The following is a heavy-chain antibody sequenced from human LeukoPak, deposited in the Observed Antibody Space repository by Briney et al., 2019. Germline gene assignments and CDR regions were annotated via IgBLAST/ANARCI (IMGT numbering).Heavy chain of an antibody. CDR1: GFTFNNYA. D-gene: IGHD2-2*01. CDR3: AKDMGDIVLVPASSPFDY. CDR2: ISGSGGST. V-gene: IGHV3-23*01. Sequence: GGSLRLSCAASGFTFNNYAMNWVRQAPGKGLKWVSMISGSGGSTYYADSVKGRFTISRDNSKNTVYLQMNSLRGEDTARYYCAKDMGDIVLVPASSPFDYWGQGIMVTVSS. J-gene: IGHJ4*02.